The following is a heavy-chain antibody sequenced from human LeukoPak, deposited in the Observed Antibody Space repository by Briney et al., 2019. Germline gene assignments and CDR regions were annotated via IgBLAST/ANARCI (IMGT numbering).Heavy chain of an antibody. J-gene: IGHJ4*02. CDR1: GGSFSSGDYY. CDR2: IYYSGST. V-gene: IGHV4-61*08. D-gene: IGHD5-18*01. Sequence: SETLSLTCTVSGGSFSSGDYYWSWIRQPPGTGLEWIAYIYYSGSTNYNPSLKSRVTIPVDTSKNQFSLNLSSVTAADTAVYYCARGSRGYYYGWGQGTLVTVSS. CDR3: ARGSRGYYYG.